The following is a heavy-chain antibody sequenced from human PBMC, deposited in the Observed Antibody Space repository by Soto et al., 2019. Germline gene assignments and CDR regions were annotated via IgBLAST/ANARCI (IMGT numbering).Heavy chain of an antibody. CDR2: IWYDGSNK. CDR1: GFTFSSYG. V-gene: IGHV3-33*01. Sequence: GGSLRLSCAASGFTFSSYGMHWVRQAPGKGLEWVAVIWYDGSNKYYADSVKGRFTISRDNSKNTLYLQMNSLRAEDTAVYYCARGGGDQGYCSSTSCYFLEPFDYWGQGTLVTVSS. CDR3: ARGGGDQGYCSSTSCYFLEPFDY. J-gene: IGHJ4*02. D-gene: IGHD2-2*01.